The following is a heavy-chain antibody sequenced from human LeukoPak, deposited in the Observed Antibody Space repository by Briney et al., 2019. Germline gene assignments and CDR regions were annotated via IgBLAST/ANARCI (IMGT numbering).Heavy chain of an antibody. CDR3: AGGVIAPYYYYGMDV. D-gene: IGHD3-16*02. V-gene: IGHV4-39*07. CDR1: GGSISSGNYY. Sequence: SQTLSLTCTVSGGSISSGNYYWSWIRQPPGKGLEWIGSIYHSGSTYYNPSLKSRVTISVDTSKNQFSLKLSSVTAADTAVYYCAGGVIAPYYYYGMDVWGQGTTVTVSS. CDR2: IYHSGST. J-gene: IGHJ6*02.